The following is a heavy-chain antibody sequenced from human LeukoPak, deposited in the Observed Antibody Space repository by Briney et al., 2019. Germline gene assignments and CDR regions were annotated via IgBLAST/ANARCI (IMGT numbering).Heavy chain of an antibody. D-gene: IGHD5-18*01. CDR2: INHSGST. Sequence: SETLYLTCAVYGGTFSGYYWSWIRKPPGKGLEWIGEINHSGSTNYNPSLKSRVTISVDTSKNQFSLKLSSVTAADTAVYYCAAAMASWYFDYWGQGTLVTVSS. J-gene: IGHJ4*02. CDR3: AAAMASWYFDY. V-gene: IGHV4-34*08. CDR1: GGTFSGYY.